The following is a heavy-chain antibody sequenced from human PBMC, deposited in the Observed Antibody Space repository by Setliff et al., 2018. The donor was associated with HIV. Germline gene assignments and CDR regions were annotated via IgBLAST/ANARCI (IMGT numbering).Heavy chain of an antibody. D-gene: IGHD2-8*01. CDR1: GGTFSIYA. J-gene: IGHJ4*02. Sequence: ASVKVSCKASGGTFSIYAITWVRQAPGQGLEWMGGINPLFGTTNYAHNFQGRLTITTDQIMSTAYMELTSLRSEDTAVHYCASGSGYCNKGDCYIGVHRTPDKYYFDSWGQGTLVTVSS. CDR3: ASGSGYCNKGDCYIGVHRTPDKYYFDS. V-gene: IGHV1-69*05. CDR2: INPLFGTT.